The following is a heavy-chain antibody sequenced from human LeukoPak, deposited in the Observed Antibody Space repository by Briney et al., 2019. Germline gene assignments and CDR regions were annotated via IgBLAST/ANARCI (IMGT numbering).Heavy chain of an antibody. J-gene: IGHJ4*02. V-gene: IGHV3-48*01. Sequence: GGSLGLSCAASGFTFSTYNMNWVRQAPGKELEWISYISAGTSTIYYADSVKGRFTISRDNAKNSLYSQMNSLRAEDTAVYFCARDPPGIRRGYDVDFWGQGTLVTVS. CDR1: GFTFSTYN. CDR2: ISAGTSTI. D-gene: IGHD5-12*01. CDR3: ARDPPGIRRGYDVDF.